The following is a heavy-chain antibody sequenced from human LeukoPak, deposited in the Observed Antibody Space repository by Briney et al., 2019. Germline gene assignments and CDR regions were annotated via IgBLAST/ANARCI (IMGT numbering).Heavy chain of an antibody. CDR3: ARVRVVWDLDDDI. Sequence: GGSLRLSCAASGFTFDDSGMNWVRQAPGKGLEWVSGINWNGGTTVYADSVKGRFTISRDNAKNSLYLQMHSLRAEDTALYYCARVRVVWDLDDDIWGRGTMVTVSS. CDR1: GFTFDDSG. CDR2: INWNGGTT. V-gene: IGHV3-20*04. J-gene: IGHJ3*02. D-gene: IGHD1-26*01.